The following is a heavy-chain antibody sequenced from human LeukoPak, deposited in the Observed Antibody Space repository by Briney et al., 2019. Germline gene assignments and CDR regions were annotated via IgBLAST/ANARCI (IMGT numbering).Heavy chain of an antibody. CDR1: GGTFSSYA. J-gene: IGHJ6*02. CDR2: IIPIFGTA. CDR3: AIHLKDDYYYGMDV. D-gene: IGHD2-15*01. Sequence: ASVEVSCKASGGTFSSYAISWVRQAPGQGLEWMGGIIPIFGTANYAQKFQGRVTITADESTSTAYMELSSLRSEDTAVYYCAIHLKDDYYYGMDVWGQGTTVTVSS. V-gene: IGHV1-69*13.